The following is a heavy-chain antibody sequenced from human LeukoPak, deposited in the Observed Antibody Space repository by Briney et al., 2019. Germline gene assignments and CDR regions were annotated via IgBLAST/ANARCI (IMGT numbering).Heavy chain of an antibody. Sequence: GGSLRLSCAASGFTFSSYSMNWVRQAPGKGLEWVSAISGSGGSTYYADSVKGRFTISRDNSKNTLYLQMNSLRAEDTAVYYCAKSMGFGELFRIDYYYFDYWGQGTLVTVSS. D-gene: IGHD3-10*01. CDR2: ISGSGGST. CDR3: AKSMGFGELFRIDYYYFDY. J-gene: IGHJ4*02. CDR1: GFTFSSYS. V-gene: IGHV3-23*01.